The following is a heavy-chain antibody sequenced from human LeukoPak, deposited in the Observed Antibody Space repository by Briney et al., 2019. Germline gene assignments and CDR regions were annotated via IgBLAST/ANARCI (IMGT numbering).Heavy chain of an antibody. J-gene: IGHJ4*02. V-gene: IGHV4-38-2*01. CDR2: VFHSGRT. CDR1: GYSISSGLY. D-gene: IGHD3-16*01. Sequence: SETLSLTCAVSGYSISSGLYWAWIRQPPGKGLEWIGSVFHSGRTSYNSSLKSRVTISADTSKNQFSLRLRSVTDADTAVYYCARHVSFGTYYFDSWGQGTLFTVFS. CDR3: ARHVSFGTYYFDS.